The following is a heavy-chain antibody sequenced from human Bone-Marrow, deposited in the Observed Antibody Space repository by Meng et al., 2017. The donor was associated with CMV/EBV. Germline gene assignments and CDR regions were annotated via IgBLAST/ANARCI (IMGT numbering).Heavy chain of an antibody. CDR2: IRYDGSNK. CDR3: AKDASRLGDGYNTN. V-gene: IGHV3-30*02. CDR1: GFTFSSYG. Sequence: GESLKISCAASGFTFSSYGMHWVRQAPGKGLEWVAFIRYDGSNKYYADSVKGRFTISRDNSKNTLYLQMNSLRAEDTAVYYCAKDASRLGDGYNTNWGQGTLVSVSS. D-gene: IGHD5-24*01. J-gene: IGHJ4*02.